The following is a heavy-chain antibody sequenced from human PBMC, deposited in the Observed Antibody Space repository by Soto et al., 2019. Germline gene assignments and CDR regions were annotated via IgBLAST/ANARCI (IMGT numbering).Heavy chain of an antibody. CDR3: ARADCGGDCYWGGHYYYGMDV. Sequence: PGGSLRLSCAASGFTFSSYAMHWVRKDPGKGLEWVAVISYDGSNKYYADSVKGRFTISRDNSKNTLYLQMNSLRAEDAAVYYCARADCGGDCYWGGHYYYGMDVWGQGTTVTVSS. V-gene: IGHV3-30-3*01. J-gene: IGHJ6*02. CDR1: GFTFSSYA. D-gene: IGHD2-21*02. CDR2: ISYDGSNK.